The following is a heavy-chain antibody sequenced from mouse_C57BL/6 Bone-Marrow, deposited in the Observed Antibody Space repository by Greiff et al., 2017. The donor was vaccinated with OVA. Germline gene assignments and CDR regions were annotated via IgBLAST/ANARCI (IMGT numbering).Heavy chain of an antibody. D-gene: IGHD1-1*01. Sequence: QVHVKQPGAELVKPGASVQVSCKASGYTFTSYWMHWVKQRPGQGLAWLGRIHPSDSDTNSTQKFKGKATLTVDKSSSTAYMQRSSLTAEDAAGYYCAIARSSSYYYFDYWGQGTTLTVSS. CDR3: AIARSSSYYYFDY. CDR2: IHPSDSDT. CDR1: GYTFTSYW. V-gene: IGHV1-74*01. J-gene: IGHJ2*01.